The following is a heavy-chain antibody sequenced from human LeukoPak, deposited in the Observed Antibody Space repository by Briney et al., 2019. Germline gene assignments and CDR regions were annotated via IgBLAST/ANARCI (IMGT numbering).Heavy chain of an antibody. J-gene: IGHJ5*02. CDR2: ISAYNGNT. Sequence: GASVKVSFKASGYTFTSYGISWVRQAPGQGLEWMGWISAYNGNTNYAQKLQGRVTMTTGTSTSTVYMELSSLRSEDTAVYYCARDGSRHCSGGSCYDRRSNWFDPWGQGTLVTVSS. CDR1: GYTFTSYG. D-gene: IGHD2-15*01. CDR3: ARDGSRHCSGGSCYDRRSNWFDP. V-gene: IGHV1-18*01.